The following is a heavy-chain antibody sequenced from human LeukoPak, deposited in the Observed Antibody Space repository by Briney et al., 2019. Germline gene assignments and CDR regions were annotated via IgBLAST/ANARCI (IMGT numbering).Heavy chain of an antibody. Sequence: GASVKVSCKASGYTFTGYYMHWVRQAPGQGLEWMGWINPNSGGTNYAQKFQGRVTMTRDTSISTAYMELSRLRSDDTAVYYCARDLTSYYYDSSGYYYYWGQGTLVTVSS. V-gene: IGHV1-2*02. CDR3: ARDLTSYYYDSSGYYYY. CDR2: INPNSGGT. CDR1: GYTFTGYY. J-gene: IGHJ4*02. D-gene: IGHD3-22*01.